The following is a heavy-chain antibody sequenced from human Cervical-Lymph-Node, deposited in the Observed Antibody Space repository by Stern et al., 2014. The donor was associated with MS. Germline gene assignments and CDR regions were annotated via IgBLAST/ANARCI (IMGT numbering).Heavy chain of an antibody. CDR1: GFTFSSYG. CDR2: LSYDGNHK. Sequence: VQLVESGGAVVQPGRSLRLSCAASGFTFSSYGMHWVRQAPGKGLEWVTVLSYDGNHKYYAASVKVRFTISRDNSKNTLHLQMNSVTPDDTAIYYCARDYEDTSMLFDHWGQGTLVTVSS. V-gene: IGHV3-30*03. J-gene: IGHJ4*02. D-gene: IGHD2-8*01. CDR3: ARDYEDTSMLFDH.